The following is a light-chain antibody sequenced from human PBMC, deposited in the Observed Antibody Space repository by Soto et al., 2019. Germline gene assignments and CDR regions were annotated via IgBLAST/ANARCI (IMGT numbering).Light chain of an antibody. CDR2: WAS. J-gene: IGKJ4*01. CDR1: QSILSSSNNKNY. V-gene: IGKV4-1*01. CDR3: QQYYSTHPT. Sequence: DIVMTQSPDSLTVSLGESATINCKSSQSILSSSNNKNYLVWYQQKPGQPPKVLINWASTRESSVPDRFSGSGSGADFTLTISSLQAEDVAVYYCQQYYSTHPTFGGGTKLEIK.